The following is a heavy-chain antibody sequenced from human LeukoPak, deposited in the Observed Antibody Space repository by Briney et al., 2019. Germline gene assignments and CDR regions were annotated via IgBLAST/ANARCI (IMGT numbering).Heavy chain of an antibody. J-gene: IGHJ5*02. CDR2: IYYSGST. D-gene: IGHD3-22*01. CDR1: GGSISSHY. CDR3: ARGKDYYDSSGYSNWFDP. Sequence: PSETLSLTRTVSGGSISSHYWSWIRQPPGKGLEWIGYIYYSGSTNYNPSLKSRVTISVDTSKNQFSLKLSSVTAADTAVYYCARGKDYYDSSGYSNWFDPWGQGTLVTVSS. V-gene: IGHV4-59*11.